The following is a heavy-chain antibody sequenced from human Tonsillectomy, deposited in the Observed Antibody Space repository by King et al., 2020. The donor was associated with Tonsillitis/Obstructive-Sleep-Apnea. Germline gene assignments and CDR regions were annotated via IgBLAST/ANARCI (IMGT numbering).Heavy chain of an antibody. V-gene: IGHV3-23*04. Sequence: VQLVESGGGLVEPGGSLRLSCAASGFTFSSYAMNWVRQAPGKGLEWVSSIIGSGTSTYYADSVKGRLTISRDNSKNTLYWQMNSLRAEDTAVYYCAKATLRFLEWLSVYVMDFWGQGTTVTVSS. CDR2: IIGSGTST. CDR1: GFTFSSYA. CDR3: AKATLRFLEWLSVYVMDF. J-gene: IGHJ6*02. D-gene: IGHD3-3*01.